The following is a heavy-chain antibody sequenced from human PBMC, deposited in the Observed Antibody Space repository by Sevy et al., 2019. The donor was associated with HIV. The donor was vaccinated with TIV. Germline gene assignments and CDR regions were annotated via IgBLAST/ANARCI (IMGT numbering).Heavy chain of an antibody. CDR1: GGSFSGYY. CDR3: ARGRLVVAATIFDY. V-gene: IGHV4-34*01. Sequence: SETLSLTCAVYGGSFSGYYWSWIRQPPGKGLEWIGEINHSGSTNYNPSLKSRVTISVDTSKNQFSLKLSSVTAADTAVYYCARGRLVVAATIFDYWGQGTLVTVSS. D-gene: IGHD2-15*01. CDR2: INHSGST. J-gene: IGHJ4*02.